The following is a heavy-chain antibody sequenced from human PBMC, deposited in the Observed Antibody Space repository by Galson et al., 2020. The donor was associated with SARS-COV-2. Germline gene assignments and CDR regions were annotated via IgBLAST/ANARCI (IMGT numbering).Heavy chain of an antibody. CDR2: IYSGGST. Sequence: TGGSLRLSCAASGFTVSSNYMSWVRQAPGKGLEWVSVIYSGGSTYYADSVKGRFTISRDNSKNTLYLQMNSLRAEDTAVYYCARDYCSSTSWPYYYYYGMYIWGQGPTVTVSS. D-gene: IGHD2-2*01. CDR3: ARDYCSSTSWPYYYYYGMYI. J-gene: IGHJ6*02. CDR1: GFTVSSNY. V-gene: IGHV3-66*01.